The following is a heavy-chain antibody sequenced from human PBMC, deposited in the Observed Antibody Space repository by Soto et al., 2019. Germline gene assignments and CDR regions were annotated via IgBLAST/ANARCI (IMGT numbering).Heavy chain of an antibody. D-gene: IGHD3-22*01. CDR2: IYYSGNT. CDR1: GASISSDNYY. Sequence: PSETLSLTCSVSGASISSDNYYWGWIRQTPGKGLEWIGSIYYSGNTYYNPSLKSRLTISVDTSKSQFSLTLSSVTAADSAMYFCARGRNYYDSSGVGRAFDIWGQGTMVTVSS. V-gene: IGHV4-39*01. J-gene: IGHJ3*02. CDR3: ARGRNYYDSSGVGRAFDI.